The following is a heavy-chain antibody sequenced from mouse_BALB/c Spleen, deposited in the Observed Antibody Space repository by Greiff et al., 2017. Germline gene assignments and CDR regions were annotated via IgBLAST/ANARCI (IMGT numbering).Heavy chain of an antibody. CDR1: GFSLTSYG. Sequence: VQGVESGPGLVAPSQSLSITCTVSGFSLTSYGVHWVRQPPGKGLEWLGVIWAGGSTNYNSALMSRLSISKDNSKSQVFLKMNSLQTDDTAMYYCARIYYGNYEGSYYAMDYWGQGTSVTVSS. V-gene: IGHV2-9*02. CDR3: ARIYYGNYEGSYYAMDY. CDR2: IWAGGST. J-gene: IGHJ4*01. D-gene: IGHD2-1*01.